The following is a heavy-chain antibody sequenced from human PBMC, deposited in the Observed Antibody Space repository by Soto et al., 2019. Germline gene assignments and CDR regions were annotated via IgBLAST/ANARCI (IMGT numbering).Heavy chain of an antibody. Sequence: EVQLLESGGGWIQPGGSLRLSCAASGFSFSNYAMNWVRQAPGKGLEWVSFISGSGVTTDYADSGRGRFSLSRDNSKNTVDLEMNSLRTEDTAVYFCAKGRSALPIFDYWGQGVMVTVSS. J-gene: IGHJ4*02. V-gene: IGHV3-23*01. CDR3: AKGRSALPIFDY. CDR2: ISGSGVTT. CDR1: GFSFSNYA.